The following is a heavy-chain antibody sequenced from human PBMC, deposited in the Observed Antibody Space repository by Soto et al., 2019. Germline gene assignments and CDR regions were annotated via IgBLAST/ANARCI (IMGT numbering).Heavy chain of an antibody. J-gene: IGHJ4*02. CDR2: ISSSGSTI. Sequence: GGSLRLSCAASGFTFSDYYMSWIRQAPGKGLEWVSYISSSGSTIYYADSMKGRFTSTRDNAKNSLYLQMNSLRAEDTAVYYCARVSDEKGYPAWDYWGQGTLVTVSS. CDR3: ARVSDEKGYPAWDY. CDR1: GFTFSDYY. D-gene: IGHD5-18*01. V-gene: IGHV3-11*01.